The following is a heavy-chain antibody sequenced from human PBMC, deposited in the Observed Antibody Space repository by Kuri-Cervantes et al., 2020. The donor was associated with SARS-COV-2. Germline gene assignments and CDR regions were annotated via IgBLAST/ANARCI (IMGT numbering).Heavy chain of an antibody. CDR1: GFTVTSDY. V-gene: IGHV3-30*18. D-gene: IGHD3-10*01. Sequence: GESLKISCAASGFTVTSDYMTWVRQAPGKGLEWVAVISYDGSNKYYADSVKGRFTISRDNSKNTLYLQMNSLRAEDTAVYYCAKDSLLWFGETYYYYYGMDVWGQGTTVTVSS. CDR3: AKDSLLWFGETYYYYYGMDV. J-gene: IGHJ6*02. CDR2: ISYDGSNK.